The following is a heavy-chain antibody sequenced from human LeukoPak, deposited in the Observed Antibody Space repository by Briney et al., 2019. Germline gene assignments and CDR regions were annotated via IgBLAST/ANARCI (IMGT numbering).Heavy chain of an antibody. CDR1: GFTFSSYW. V-gene: IGHV3-74*01. D-gene: IGHD3-3*01. Sequence: PGGSLRLSCAASGFTFSSYWMHWVRQAPGKGLVWVSRINTDGSSTSYADSVKGRFTISRDNAKNTLYLQMNSLRAEDTAVYYCARDAPFGGDFWSGYLFDYWGQGTLVTVSS. J-gene: IGHJ4*02. CDR3: ARDAPFGGDFWSGYLFDY. CDR2: INTDGSST.